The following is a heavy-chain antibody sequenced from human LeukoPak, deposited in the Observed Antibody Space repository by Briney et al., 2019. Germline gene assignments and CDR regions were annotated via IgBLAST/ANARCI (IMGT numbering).Heavy chain of an antibody. D-gene: IGHD1-26*01. J-gene: IGHJ3*02. CDR1: GGSISSYY. V-gene: IGHV4-59*12. CDR2: IYYSGST. Sequence: SETLSLTCTVSGGSISSYYWSWIRQPPGKGLEWIGYIYYSGSTNYNPSLKSRVTLSLDTSTNQFSLKLTSVTAADTAVYYCATPSSGSYFDGFDKWGQGTMVTVSS. CDR3: ATPSSGSYFDGFDK.